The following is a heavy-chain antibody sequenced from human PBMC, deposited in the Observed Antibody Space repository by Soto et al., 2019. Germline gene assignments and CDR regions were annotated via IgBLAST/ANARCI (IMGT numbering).Heavy chain of an antibody. CDR2: ISYDGSNK. CDR1: GFTFSSYG. CDR3: AKDRNFWSCMDV. V-gene: IGHV3-30*18. J-gene: IGHJ6*02. Sequence: GGSLRLSCAASGFTFSSYGMHWVRQAPGKGLEWVAVISYDGSNKCYADSVKGRFTISRDNSKNTLYLQMNSLRAEDTAVYYCAKDRNFWSCMDVWGQGTTVTVSS. D-gene: IGHD3-3*01.